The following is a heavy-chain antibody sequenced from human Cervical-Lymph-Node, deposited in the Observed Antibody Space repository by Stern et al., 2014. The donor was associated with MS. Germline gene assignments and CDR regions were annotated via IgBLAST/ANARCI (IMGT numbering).Heavy chain of an antibody. D-gene: IGHD6-13*01. CDR1: GFTFSSYS. J-gene: IGHJ5*02. CDR2: ISSSSSYI. CDR3: ARDTGIAAAGDA. Sequence: EVHLVESGGGLVKPGGSLRLSCAASGFTFSSYSMNLVRQAPGKGLEWVSSISSSSSYIYYADSVKGRFTISRDNAKNSLYLQMNSLRAEDTAVYYCARDTGIAAAGDAWGQGTLVTVSS. V-gene: IGHV3-21*01.